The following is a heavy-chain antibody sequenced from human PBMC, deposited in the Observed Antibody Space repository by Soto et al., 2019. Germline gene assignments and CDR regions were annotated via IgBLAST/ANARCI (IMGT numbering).Heavy chain of an antibody. CDR1: EYTFTSYT. V-gene: IGHV1-3*01. J-gene: IGHJ4*02. Sequence: DSLKVSCKASEYTFTSYTMHWVRQAPGQRLEWMGWINGGNGNTKYSQKFQGRVTITRDTSASTAYMELSSLRSDDTAVYYCARELQRLYYFDYWGQGTLVTVYS. CDR3: ARELQRLYYFDY. D-gene: IGHD4-4*01. CDR2: INGGNGNT.